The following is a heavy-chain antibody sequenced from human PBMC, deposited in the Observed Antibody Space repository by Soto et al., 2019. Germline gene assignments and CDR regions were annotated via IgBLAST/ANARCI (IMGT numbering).Heavy chain of an antibody. CDR1: GFTFSSYS. CDR3: ARDHPHCSSTSCYYDY. V-gene: IGHV3-48*01. Sequence: GGSLRLSCAASGFTFSSYSMNWVRQAPGKGLEWVSYISSSSSTIYYADSVKGRFTISRDNAKNSLYLQMNSLRAEDTAVYYCARDHPHCSSTSCYYDYWGQGTLVTVSS. CDR2: ISSSSSTI. D-gene: IGHD2-2*01. J-gene: IGHJ4*02.